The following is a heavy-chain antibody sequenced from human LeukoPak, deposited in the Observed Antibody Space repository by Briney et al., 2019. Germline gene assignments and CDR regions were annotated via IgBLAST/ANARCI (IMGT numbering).Heavy chain of an antibody. CDR1: GYSFTSYW. CDR2: IYPGDSDT. D-gene: IGHD3-10*01. CDR3: ARITMVRGVIVGHDAFDI. Sequence: GESLKIPCKGSGYSFTSYWIGWVRQTPGKGLEWMGIIYPGDSDTRYSPSFQGQVAISADKSISTAYLQWSSLKASDTAMYYCARITMVRGVIVGHDAFDIWGQGTMVTASS. J-gene: IGHJ3*02. V-gene: IGHV5-51*01.